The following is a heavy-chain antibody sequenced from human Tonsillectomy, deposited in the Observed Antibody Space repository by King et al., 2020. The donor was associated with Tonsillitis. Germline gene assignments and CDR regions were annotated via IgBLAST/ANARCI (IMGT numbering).Heavy chain of an antibody. CDR3: ARGGTTVIGQ. CDR1: GFVFSDFT. D-gene: IGHD4-17*01. Sequence: VQLVESGGGLVEPGGSLRLSCAASGFVFSDFTMNWVRQAPGKGLEWVASISSDRTSIYYANILQGRFTISTDNAKNSLFLEMSSLRADDTAVYYCARGGTTVIGQWGQGTLVTVSS. CDR2: ISSDRTSI. V-gene: IGHV3-21*06. J-gene: IGHJ4*02.